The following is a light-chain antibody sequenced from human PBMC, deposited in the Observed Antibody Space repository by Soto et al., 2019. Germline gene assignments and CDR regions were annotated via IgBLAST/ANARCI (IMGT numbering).Light chain of an antibody. Sequence: QSALTQPASVSGSPGQSITISCTGTNSDVGTYNLLSWYQQHPGKAPKLIIYEGTKRPSGVSNRFSGSKSGNTASLAISGLQAEDAADYYCCSYAASSTFLFGGGTKVTVL. J-gene: IGLJ2*01. CDR3: CSYAASSTFL. CDR2: EGT. CDR1: NSDVGTYNL. V-gene: IGLV2-23*03.